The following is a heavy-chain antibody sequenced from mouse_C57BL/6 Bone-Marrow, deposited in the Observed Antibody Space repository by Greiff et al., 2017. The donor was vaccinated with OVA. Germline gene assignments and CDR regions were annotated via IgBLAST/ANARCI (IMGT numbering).Heavy chain of an antibody. J-gene: IGHJ3*01. Sequence: VKLQQSGAELVRPGASVTLSCKASGYTFTDYEMHWVKQTPVHGLEWIGAIDPETGGTAYNQKFKGKAILTADKSSSTAYMELRSLTSEDSAVYYCTRCDDGYYFFAYWGQGTLVTVSA. CDR3: TRCDDGYYFFAY. CDR2: IDPETGGT. CDR1: GYTFTDYE. V-gene: IGHV1-15*01. D-gene: IGHD2-3*01.